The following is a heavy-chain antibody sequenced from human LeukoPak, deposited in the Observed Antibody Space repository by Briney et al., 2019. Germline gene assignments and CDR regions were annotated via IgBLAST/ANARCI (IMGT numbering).Heavy chain of an antibody. D-gene: IGHD3-10*01. Sequence: GGSLRLSCAASGFTFSSYSMNWVRQAPGKGLEWVSSISSSSSYIYYADSVKGRFTISRDNAKNSLYLQMNSLRAEDTAVYYCARTPYGSGSYYHYNYFDYWGQGTLVTVSS. CDR3: ARTPYGSGSYYHYNYFDY. J-gene: IGHJ4*02. V-gene: IGHV3-21*01. CDR2: ISSSSSYI. CDR1: GFTFSSYS.